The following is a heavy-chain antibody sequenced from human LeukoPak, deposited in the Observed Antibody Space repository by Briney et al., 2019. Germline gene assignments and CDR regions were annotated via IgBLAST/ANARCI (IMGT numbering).Heavy chain of an antibody. CDR1: GFTFSSYW. D-gene: IGHD6-13*01. J-gene: IGHJ4*02. CDR2: INTDDSST. V-gene: IGHV3-74*01. CDR3: ARGIYWGAAGPYFDY. Sequence: GGSLRLSCAASGFTFSSYWMHWVRRAPGKGLVWVSRINTDDSSTIYADSVKGRFTISRDNAKNTLFLQMNSMRAEDTAVYYCARGIYWGAAGPYFDYWGQGTLVTVSS.